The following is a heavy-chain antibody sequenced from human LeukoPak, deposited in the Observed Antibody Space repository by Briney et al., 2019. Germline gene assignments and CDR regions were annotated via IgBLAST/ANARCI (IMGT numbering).Heavy chain of an antibody. CDR3: ARETSGSYYNPLGYMDV. CDR2: IFTSGIT. J-gene: IGHJ6*03. CDR1: AGSISIYY. D-gene: IGHD3-10*01. V-gene: IGHV4-4*07. Sequence: SETLSLTCTVSAGSISIYYWNWIRQPAGKGLEWIGRIFTSGITNYNPSFKTRVTMSVDTSKNQFSLNLSSVTAADTAVYYCARETSGSYYNPLGYMDVWGKGTTVTVSS.